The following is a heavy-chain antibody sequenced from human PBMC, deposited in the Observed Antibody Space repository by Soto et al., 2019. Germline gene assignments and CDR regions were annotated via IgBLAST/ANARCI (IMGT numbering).Heavy chain of an antibody. J-gene: IGHJ4*02. CDR2: ISYDGSNK. D-gene: IGHD3-10*01. CDR1: GFTFSSYG. Sequence: QVQLVESGGGVVQPGRSLRLSCAASGFTFSSYGMHWVRQAPGKGLEWVAVISYDGSNKYYADSVKGRFTISRDNSQNSVYLEMNSLSAEDKAVYYCAKELITVVRGVMFYFDYWGQGTLVTVSS. CDR3: AKELITVVRGVMFYFDY. V-gene: IGHV3-30*18.